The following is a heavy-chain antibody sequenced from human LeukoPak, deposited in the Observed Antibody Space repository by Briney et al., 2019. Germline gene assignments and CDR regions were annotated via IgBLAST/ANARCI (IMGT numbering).Heavy chain of an antibody. CDR1: GGSISSSSYY. Sequence: PSETLSLTCTVSGGSISSSSYYWGWIRQPPGKGLEWTGSIYYSGSTYYNPSLKSRVTISVDTSKNQFSLKLSSVTAADTAVYYCARLGKGGSYYRPGDAFDIWGQGTMVTVSS. D-gene: IGHD1-26*01. CDR2: IYYSGST. V-gene: IGHV4-39*01. J-gene: IGHJ3*02. CDR3: ARLGKGGSYYRPGDAFDI.